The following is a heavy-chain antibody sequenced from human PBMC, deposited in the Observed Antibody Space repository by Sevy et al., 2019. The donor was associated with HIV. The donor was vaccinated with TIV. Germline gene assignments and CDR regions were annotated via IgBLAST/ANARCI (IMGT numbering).Heavy chain of an antibody. J-gene: IGHJ5*01. CDR3: ARGRGVFGAVASNWFDS. D-gene: IGHD3-3*01. Sequence: GGSLRLSCAASGFTVSSSYMTWVRQPPGKGLEWVSVIYSGGSTYYADSVKGRFTISRDNSKNTLYLQMNNLRADDTAVYYCARGRGVFGAVASNWFDSWGQGALVTVSS. CDR1: GFTVSSSY. V-gene: IGHV3-53*01. CDR2: IYSGGST.